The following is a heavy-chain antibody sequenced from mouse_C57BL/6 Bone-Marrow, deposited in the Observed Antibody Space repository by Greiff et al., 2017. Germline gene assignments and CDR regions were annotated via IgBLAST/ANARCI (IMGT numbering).Heavy chain of an antibody. J-gene: IGHJ1*03. CDR2: ISSGGSYT. CDR3: AGYSRRDWYFDV. D-gene: IGHD1-2*01. CDR1: GFTFSSYG. V-gene: IGHV5-6*02. Sequence: DVMLVESGGDLVKPGGSLKLSCAASGFTFSSYGMSWVRQTPDKRLEWVATISSGGSYTYYPDSVKGRFTISRDNAKNTLYLQRSSLKSEDTAMXYWAGYSRRDWYFDVWGTGTTVTVSS.